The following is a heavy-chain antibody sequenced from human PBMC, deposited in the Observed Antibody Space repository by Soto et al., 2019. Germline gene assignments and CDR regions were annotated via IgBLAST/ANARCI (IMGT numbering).Heavy chain of an antibody. CDR2: IIPIFGTA. CDR3: ARKYCGGDCYSLWYFDL. CDR1: GGTFSSYV. D-gene: IGHD2-21*02. J-gene: IGHJ2*01. Sequence: QVQLVQSGAEVKKPGSSVKVSCKASGGTFSSYVISWVRQAPGQGLEWMGGIIPIFGTANYAQKFQGRVTVTADESTSTAYTELSSLRSDDTAVYYCARKYCGGDCYSLWYFDLWGRGTLVTVSS. V-gene: IGHV1-69*12.